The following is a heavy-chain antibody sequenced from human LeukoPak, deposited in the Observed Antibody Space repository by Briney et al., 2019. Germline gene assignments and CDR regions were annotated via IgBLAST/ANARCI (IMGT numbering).Heavy chain of an antibody. D-gene: IGHD2-2*01. CDR2: ISMSTSYI. V-gene: IGHV3-21*01. CDR3: ARGVVIVPAAHTDYYHYGMDV. CDR1: GFNFRSYS. Sequence: PGGSLRLSCAASGFNFRSYSMNWVRQTPGKGLEWVSSISMSTSYIYYADSVKGRFIISRDNAQNSLYLQMNSLRAEDTAIYHCARGVVIVPAAHTDYYHYGMDVWGQGTTVTVSS. J-gene: IGHJ6*02.